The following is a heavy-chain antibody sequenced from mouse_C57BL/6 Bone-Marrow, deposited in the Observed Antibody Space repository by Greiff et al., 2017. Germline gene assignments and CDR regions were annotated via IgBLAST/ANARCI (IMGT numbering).Heavy chain of an antibody. CDR1: GYTFTDYY. D-gene: IGHD1-1*01. CDR2: IYPGSGNT. J-gene: IGHJ1*03. V-gene: IGHV1-76*01. CDR3: ARRDYYGSSGRYWYFDV. Sequence: QVQLQQSGAELVRPGASVKLSCKASGYTFTDYYINWVKQRPGQGLEWIARIYPGSGNTYYNEKFKGKATLTAEKSSSTAYMQLSSLTSEDSAVYFCARRDYYGSSGRYWYFDVWGTGTTVTVSS.